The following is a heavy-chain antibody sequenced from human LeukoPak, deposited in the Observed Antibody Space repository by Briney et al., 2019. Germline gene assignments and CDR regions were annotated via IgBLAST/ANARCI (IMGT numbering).Heavy chain of an antibody. D-gene: IGHD2-15*01. J-gene: IGHJ4*02. CDR3: ARDRVAYGFDY. Sequence: GGSLRLSCAASGFSFSSYTMHWVRQAPGKGLEWVAVISYDGSNKYYVDSVKGRFTISRDNSKNTLYLQMNSLSPEDTAVYYCARDRVAYGFDYWGQGTLVTVSS. V-gene: IGHV3-30*04. CDR1: GFSFSSYT. CDR2: ISYDGSNK.